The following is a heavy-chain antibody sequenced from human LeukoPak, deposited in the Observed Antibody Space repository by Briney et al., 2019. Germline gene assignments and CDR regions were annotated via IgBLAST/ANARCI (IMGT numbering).Heavy chain of an antibody. CDR1: CGSISSSSYY. Sequence: SETLSLTCTVSCGSISSSSYYWGWVRQPPGKGLEWIGSIYYSGSTYYNPSLKSRVTISVDTSKKQFSVKRSSVTAADTAVYYCARHDGIAAPHDYWGQGTLVTVSS. D-gene: IGHD6-13*01. V-gene: IGHV4-39*01. J-gene: IGHJ4*02. CDR2: IYYSGST. CDR3: ARHDGIAAPHDY.